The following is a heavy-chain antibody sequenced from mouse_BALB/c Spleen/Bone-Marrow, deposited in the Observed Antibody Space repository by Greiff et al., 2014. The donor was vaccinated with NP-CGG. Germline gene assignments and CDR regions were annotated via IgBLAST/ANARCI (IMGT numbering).Heavy chain of an antibody. V-gene: IGHV1-22*01. Sequence: DVHLVESGPDLVKPGASVKMSCKASGYSFTGHYMHWVKQSHGKSLEWIGRVNPNNGGATYNQKFRGKAILTVNKSSSTAYMELRSLTSEDSAVYYCSRGSDYEAMDYWGQGTSVTVSS. CDR1: GYSFTGHY. CDR3: SRGSDYEAMDY. CDR2: VNPNNGGA. J-gene: IGHJ4*01.